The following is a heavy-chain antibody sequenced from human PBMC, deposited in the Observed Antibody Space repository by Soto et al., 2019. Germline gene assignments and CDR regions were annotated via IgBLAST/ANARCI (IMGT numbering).Heavy chain of an antibody. CDR3: AKNSNDFWSADNPYFNS. CDR2: IRGGGGST. J-gene: IGHJ4*02. D-gene: IGHD3-3*01. CDR1: EFTSTSYA. V-gene: IGHV3-23*01. Sequence: EVQLLESGGGLVQPGGTLRLSCAASEFTSTSYALSWVRQAPGTGLEWFSSIRGGGGSTYYADSVKGRFTISRDKSKRTLSLQMNSLRAEDTAVYYCAKNSNDFWSADNPYFNSWGQGTLVTVSS.